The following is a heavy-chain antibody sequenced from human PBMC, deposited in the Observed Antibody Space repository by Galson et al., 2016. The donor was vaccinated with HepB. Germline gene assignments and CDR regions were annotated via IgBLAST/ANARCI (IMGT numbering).Heavy chain of an antibody. J-gene: IGHJ4*02. V-gene: IGHV3-30*03. CDR1: GFTFSGYG. D-gene: IGHD2/OR15-2a*01. CDR2: DSMDGRRK. CDR3: ARRHEYCPPVGCSVDY. Sequence: SLRLSCAASGFTFSGYGMHWVRQAPGKGLEWVAADSMDGRRKFYADSVKGRFTISRDNPNSMLFLQMSSLRADDTAVYYCARRHEYCPPVGCSVDYWGQGTLVSVSS.